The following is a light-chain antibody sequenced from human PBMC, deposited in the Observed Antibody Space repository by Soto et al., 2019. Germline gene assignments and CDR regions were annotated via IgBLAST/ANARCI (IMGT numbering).Light chain of an antibody. Sequence: DIQLTQSPSFLSASVGDRVTITCRASQGISSYLAWYQQKPGKAPKLLIYAASTLQSGVPSRFSGSGSGTDFTLTISSPQPEDVATYYCQQLNSYPFLAFGGGTKVEIK. V-gene: IGKV1-9*01. J-gene: IGKJ4*01. CDR2: AAS. CDR3: QQLNSYPFLA. CDR1: QGISSY.